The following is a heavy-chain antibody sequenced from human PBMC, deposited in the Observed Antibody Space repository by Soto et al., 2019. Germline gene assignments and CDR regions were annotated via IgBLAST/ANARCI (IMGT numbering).Heavy chain of an antibody. CDR3: ARRPGNYAIDYYMDV. CDR2: IYYSGST. CDR1: GGSISSSSYY. Sequence: QLQLQESGPGLVKPSETLSLTCTVSGGSISSSSYYWGWIRQPPGKGLEWIGSIYYSGSTYYNPSLKSGGTISVDTSKNQFSLELSSVTAADTAVYYCARRPGNYAIDYYMDVWGKGTTVTVSS. J-gene: IGHJ6*03. D-gene: IGHD1-7*01. V-gene: IGHV4-39*01.